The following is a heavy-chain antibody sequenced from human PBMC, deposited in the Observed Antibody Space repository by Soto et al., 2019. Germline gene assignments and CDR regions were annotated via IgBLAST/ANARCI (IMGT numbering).Heavy chain of an antibody. CDR1: GGTFSSYA. V-gene: IGHV1-69*13. CDR2: IIPIFGTA. Sequence: ASVKVSCKASGGTFSSYAISWVRQAPGQGLEWMGGIIPIFGTANYAQKFQGRVTITADESTSTAYMELSSLRSEDTAVYYCARGGPRIKGSGQNWFDPWGQGTLVTVSS. D-gene: IGHD3-10*01. CDR3: ARGGPRIKGSGQNWFDP. J-gene: IGHJ5*02.